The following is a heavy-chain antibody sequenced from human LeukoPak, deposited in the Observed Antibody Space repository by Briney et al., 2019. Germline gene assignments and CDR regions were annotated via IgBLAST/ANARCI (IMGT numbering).Heavy chain of an antibody. D-gene: IGHD3-3*01. V-gene: IGHV4-59*01. CDR3: ARDRFTVGFDP. J-gene: IGHJ5*02. Sequence: PSETLSLTCTVSGGSISSYYWSWIRQPPGKGLEWIGYIYYSGSTNYNPSLKSRVTISVDTSKNQFSLKLSSVTAADTAVYYCARDRFTVGFDPWGQGTLVTVSS. CDR1: GGSISSYY. CDR2: IYYSGST.